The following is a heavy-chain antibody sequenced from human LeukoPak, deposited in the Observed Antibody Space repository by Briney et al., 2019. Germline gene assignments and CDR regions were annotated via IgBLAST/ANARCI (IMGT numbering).Heavy chain of an antibody. CDR1: GFSFSNYW. Sequence: PGGSLRLSCAASGFSFSNYWMSWVRQAPGKGLEWVANIKQDGSEKHYVDSVKGRFTISRDNAKNSLYLQMNSLRAEDSAIYYCVRAGGYWGQGTLVTVSS. D-gene: IGHD3-10*01. J-gene: IGHJ4*02. CDR3: VRAGGY. CDR2: IKQDGSEK. V-gene: IGHV3-7*01.